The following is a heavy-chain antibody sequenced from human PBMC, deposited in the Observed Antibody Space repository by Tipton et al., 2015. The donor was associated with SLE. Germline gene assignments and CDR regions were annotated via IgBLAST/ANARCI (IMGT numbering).Heavy chain of an antibody. J-gene: IGHJ4*02. CDR3: ARGWGEQQLVKRFDS. CDR2: IYYSGST. Sequence: TLSLTCTVSGGSISSHYWSWIRQPPGKGLEWIGYIYYSGSTNYNPSLKSRVTISVDTSKNQFSLKLSSVTAADTAVYYCARGWGEQQLVKRFDSWGQGTLVTVSS. CDR1: GGSISSHY. D-gene: IGHD6-13*01. V-gene: IGHV4-59*11.